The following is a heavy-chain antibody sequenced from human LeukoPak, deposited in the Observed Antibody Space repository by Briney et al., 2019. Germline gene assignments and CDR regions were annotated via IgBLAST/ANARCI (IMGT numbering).Heavy chain of an antibody. D-gene: IGHD3-10*02. V-gene: IGHV3-48*03. CDR2: ISSSGSTI. J-gene: IGHJ6*04. Sequence: GKSLRLSCAASGFTFSSYEMNWVRQAPGKGLEWVSYISSSGSTIYYADSVKGRFTISRDNAKNSLYLQMNSLRAEDTAVYYCAELGITMIGGVWGKGTTVTISS. CDR3: AELGITMIGGV. CDR1: GFTFSSYE.